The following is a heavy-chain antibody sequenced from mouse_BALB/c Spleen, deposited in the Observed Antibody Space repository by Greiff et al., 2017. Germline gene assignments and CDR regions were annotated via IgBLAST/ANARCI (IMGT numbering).Heavy chain of an antibody. D-gene: IGHD1-1*01. V-gene: IGHV1-4*01. CDR1: GYTFTSYT. CDR2: INPSSGYT. Sequence: VQLVESGAELARPGASVKMSCKASGYTFTSYTMHWVKQRPGQGLEWIGYINPSSGYTNYNQKFKDKATLTADKSSSTAYMQLSSLTSEDSAVYYCARARAYGSSSYFDYWGQGTTLTVSS. J-gene: IGHJ2*01. CDR3: ARARAYGSSSYFDY.